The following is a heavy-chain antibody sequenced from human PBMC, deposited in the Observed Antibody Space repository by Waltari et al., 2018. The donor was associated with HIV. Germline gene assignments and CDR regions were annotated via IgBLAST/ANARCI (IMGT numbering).Heavy chain of an antibody. CDR3: AKFKDILTGYYDY. V-gene: IGHV3-23*01. Sequence: EVQLLESGGGLVQPGVSLSLSCPASGFTFCSHPMSWVRQAPGKGLEWVSAISGSGGSTYYADSVKGRFTISRDNSKNTLYLQMNSLRAEDTAVYYCAKFKDILTGYYDYWGQGTLVTVSS. J-gene: IGHJ4*02. CDR1: GFTFCSHP. CDR2: ISGSGGST. D-gene: IGHD3-9*01.